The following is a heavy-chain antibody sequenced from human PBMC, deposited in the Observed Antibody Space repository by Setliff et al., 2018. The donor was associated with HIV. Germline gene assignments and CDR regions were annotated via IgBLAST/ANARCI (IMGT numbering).Heavy chain of an antibody. Sequence: PSETLSLSCAASGFTFSSHWMVWVRQAPGKGLEWVADIKQDGSKAYYMDSVKGRFTISRDNPKNSLYLQMTSLRAEDTAVYYCARDDSNGNTDAFDIWGQGTTVTVSS. CDR1: GFTFSSHW. V-gene: IGHV3-7*04. J-gene: IGHJ3*02. CDR3: ARDDSNGNTDAFDI. CDR2: IKQDGSKA. D-gene: IGHD5-18*01.